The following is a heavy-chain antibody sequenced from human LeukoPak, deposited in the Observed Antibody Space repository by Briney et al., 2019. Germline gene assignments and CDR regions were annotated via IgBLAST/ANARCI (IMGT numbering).Heavy chain of an antibody. CDR1: GYTFSSSW. Sequence: GGSLRLSCATSGYTFSSSWMSWVRQAPGKGLECVANIKEDGREKYYVDSVKGRFTISRDNAKNSLYLQMSSLRAEDTAVYYCARGGRPDYWGQGTLVTVSS. J-gene: IGHJ4*02. CDR3: ARGGRPDY. CDR2: IKEDGREK. V-gene: IGHV3-7*01. D-gene: IGHD3-10*01.